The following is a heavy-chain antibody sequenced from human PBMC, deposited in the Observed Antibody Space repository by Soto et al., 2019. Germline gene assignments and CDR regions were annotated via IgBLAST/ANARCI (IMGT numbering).Heavy chain of an antibody. J-gene: IGHJ5*02. D-gene: IGHD4-4*01. CDR2: IYHSGST. V-gene: IGHV4-30-2*01. CDR1: GGSISSGGYS. Sequence: QLQLQESGSGLVKPSQTLSLTCAVSGGSISSGGYSWGWIRRPPGEGLEWIGYIYHSGSTYYNPSLKSRVTISVDRSKNQFSLKLSSVTAADTAVYYCARLSTTLVDPWGQGTLVTVSS. CDR3: ARLSTTLVDP.